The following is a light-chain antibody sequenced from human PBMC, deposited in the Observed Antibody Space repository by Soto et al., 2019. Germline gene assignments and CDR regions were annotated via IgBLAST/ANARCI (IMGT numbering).Light chain of an antibody. J-gene: IGKJ1*01. Sequence: EIVLTQCPGTRSLSPGERATLSWRASQSVSRSYLAWYQQKPGQAPRLLIYGASSRATGIPDRFSGIGSGTDLTLTISRLDPEDFAVDDCQPYGSSPTFGQGTKVDIK. CDR2: GAS. CDR1: QSVSRSY. V-gene: IGKV3-20*01. CDR3: QPYGSSPT.